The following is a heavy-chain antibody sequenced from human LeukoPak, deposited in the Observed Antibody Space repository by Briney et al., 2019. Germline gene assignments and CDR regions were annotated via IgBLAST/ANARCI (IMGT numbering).Heavy chain of an antibody. Sequence: SETLSLTCTVSGGSITSYYWSWIRQPPGKGLEWIGYIYYSGTTYYNPSLKSRVTISVDTSKNQFSLKVNSVTAADTAVYYCVRSKSGTYGWFDPWGQGTLVTVSS. V-gene: IGHV4-59*01. D-gene: IGHD4-17*01. CDR2: IYYSGTT. J-gene: IGHJ5*02. CDR1: GGSITSYY. CDR3: VRSKSGTYGWFDP.